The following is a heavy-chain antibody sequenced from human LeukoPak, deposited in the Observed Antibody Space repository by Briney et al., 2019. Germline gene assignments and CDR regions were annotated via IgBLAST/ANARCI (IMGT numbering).Heavy chain of an antibody. J-gene: IGHJ4*02. CDR2: IHYSGTT. CDR3: ARDRSGTYLLYYFDY. V-gene: IGHV4-38-2*02. CDR1: GYSVTSDYY. D-gene: IGHD2-2*01. Sequence: SETLSLACTVSGYSVTSDYYWGWIRQSPGKGLEWIGSIHYSGTTAYNPSLKSRVTISVATSKNQFSLKLNSVTATDTAVYYCARDRSGTYLLYYFDYWGQGTLVTVSS.